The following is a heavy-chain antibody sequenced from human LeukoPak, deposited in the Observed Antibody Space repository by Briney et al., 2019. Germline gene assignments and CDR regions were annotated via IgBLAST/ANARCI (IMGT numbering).Heavy chain of an antibody. CDR1: GFTFSSYA. Sequence: GRSLRLSCAASGFTFSSYAMHWVRQTPGKGLEWVAVISYDGSNKYYADSVKGRFTISRDNSKNTLYLQMNSLRAEDTAVYYCARSSVAGSDYWGQGTLVTVSS. CDR2: ISYDGSNK. D-gene: IGHD6-19*01. CDR3: ARSSVAGSDY. V-gene: IGHV3-30-3*01. J-gene: IGHJ4*02.